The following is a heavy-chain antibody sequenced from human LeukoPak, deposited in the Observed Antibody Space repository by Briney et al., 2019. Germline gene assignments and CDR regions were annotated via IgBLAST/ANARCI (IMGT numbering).Heavy chain of an antibody. CDR1: GCTFSSYW. CDR2: IKQDGSEK. CDR3: ARDKIVGATYFDY. D-gene: IGHD1-26*01. V-gene: IGHV3-7*01. J-gene: IGHJ4*02. Sequence: SGGSLRLSCAASGCTFSSYWMSWVRQAPGKGLEWVANIKQDGSEKYYVDSVKGRFTISRDNAKNSLYLQMNSLRAEDTAVYYCARDKIVGATYFDYWGQGTLVTVSS.